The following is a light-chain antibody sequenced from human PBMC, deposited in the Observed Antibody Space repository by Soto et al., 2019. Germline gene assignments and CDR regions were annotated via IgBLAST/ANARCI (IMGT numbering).Light chain of an antibody. V-gene: IGKV3-20*01. Sequence: IVLTQSPGTLSLSPGERATLSCRASQSVSSSYLAWYQQKPGQAPRLLMFGASSRATGIPDRFSGSGSGTDFTLTINRLEPEDFAVYYCQQYGSSITFGQGTRLAIK. CDR1: QSVSSSY. CDR3: QQYGSSIT. CDR2: GAS. J-gene: IGKJ5*01.